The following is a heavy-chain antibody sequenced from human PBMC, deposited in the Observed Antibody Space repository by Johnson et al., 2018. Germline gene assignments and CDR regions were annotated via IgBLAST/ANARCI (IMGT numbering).Heavy chain of an antibody. V-gene: IGHV3-23*04. J-gene: IGHJ4*02. CDR2: ISGSGGNT. D-gene: IGHD3-10*01. Sequence: VQLVQSGGGLVQPGGSLRLPCAASGFTFSSYAMSWVRQAPGKGLEWVSAISGSGGNTWYADSVKGRFTIPGDNSKNTVFLKMNSLRAEDTAGYYCAERAANGGAFDYWGQGTLVAVSP. CDR1: GFTFSSYA. CDR3: AERAANGGAFDY.